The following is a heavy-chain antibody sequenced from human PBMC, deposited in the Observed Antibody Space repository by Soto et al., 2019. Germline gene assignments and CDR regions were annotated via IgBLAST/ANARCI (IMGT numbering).Heavy chain of an antibody. Sequence: QLQLQESGPGLVKPSETLSLTCSVSGGSISSRTFWWAWIRQPPGKGLEWIGVMYYSGSSYSSPSLTSRVPLSVDTSKNQLSLKLNSVTAADTAVYYCARHPRDDYNYGGSGIFDYWGQGTLVTVSS. V-gene: IGHV4-39*01. CDR3: ARHPRDDYNYGGSGIFDY. CDR1: GGSISSRTFW. CDR2: MYYSGSS. D-gene: IGHD4-4*01. J-gene: IGHJ4*02.